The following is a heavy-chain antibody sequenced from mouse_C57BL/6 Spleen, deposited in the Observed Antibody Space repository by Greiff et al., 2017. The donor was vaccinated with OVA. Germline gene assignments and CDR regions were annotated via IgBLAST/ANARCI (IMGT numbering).Heavy chain of an antibody. Sequence: EVLLVESGADLVKPGASLKLSCAASGFTFSSYGMSWVRQTPDKSLEWVATISSGGSYTNYPDNFKGRFTITIDHSTNTLYLQMSSLKSEDTAMYYCARHNTWFADWGQGTLVTVSA. CDR1: GFTFSSYG. V-gene: IGHV5-6*01. J-gene: IGHJ3*01. CDR3: ARHNTWFAD. CDR2: ISSGGSYT.